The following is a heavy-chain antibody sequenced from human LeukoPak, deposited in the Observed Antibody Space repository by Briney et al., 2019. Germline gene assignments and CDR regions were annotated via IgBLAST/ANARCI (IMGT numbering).Heavy chain of an antibody. J-gene: IGHJ4*02. CDR1: GYTFTGYY. Sequence: ASVKVSCTASGYTFTGYYMHWVRQAPGQGLEWMGWINPNSGGTNYAQKFQGWVTITRDTSISTAYMELSRLRSDDTAVYYCARDQSLGGDHFDYWGQGTLVTVSS. D-gene: IGHD2-21*02. V-gene: IGHV1-2*04. CDR2: INPNSGGT. CDR3: ARDQSLGGDHFDY.